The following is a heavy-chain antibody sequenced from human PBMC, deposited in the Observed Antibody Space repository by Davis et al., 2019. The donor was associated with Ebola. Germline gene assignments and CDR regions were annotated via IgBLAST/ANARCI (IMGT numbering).Heavy chain of an antibody. CDR3: ATETFLWFGESSGYYFDY. Sequence: PGGSLRLSCAASGFTFTSFAMNWVRQAPGKGLEWVSTISGSGGSTYYADSVKGRFTISRDNSKNTLYLQMNSLRAEDTAVYYCATETFLWFGESSGYYFDYWGQGTLVTVSS. CDR2: ISGSGGST. D-gene: IGHD3-10*01. J-gene: IGHJ4*02. CDR1: GFTFTSFA. V-gene: IGHV3-23*01.